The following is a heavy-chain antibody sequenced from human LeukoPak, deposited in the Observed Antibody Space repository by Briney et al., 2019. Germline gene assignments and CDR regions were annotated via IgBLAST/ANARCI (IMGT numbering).Heavy chain of an antibody. J-gene: IGHJ3*02. Sequence: GGSLRLSCAASGFTFSENYMSWIRQAPGKGLEWVSYISSSGSNIKYADSVKGRFTISRGNAKNSVYLQMNSLRAEDTAVYYCARDIKGQYQDAFDIWGQGTMVTVSS. D-gene: IGHD2-2*01. V-gene: IGHV3-11*04. CDR2: ISSSGSNI. CDR1: GFTFSENY. CDR3: ARDIKGQYQDAFDI.